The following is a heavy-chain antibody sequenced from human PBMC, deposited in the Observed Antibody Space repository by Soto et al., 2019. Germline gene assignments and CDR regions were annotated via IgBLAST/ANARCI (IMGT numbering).Heavy chain of an antibody. V-gene: IGHV4-30-2*01. D-gene: IGHD3-22*01. CDR3: ARGMRSSGYFRCFPI. CDR2: ISHSGIA. CDR1: SGSISSGAYA. Sequence: TLAPTSDVSSGSISSGAYAWSWIRQRPGKGLEWGGFISHSGIADYNRSLRRRVTISVDVAKDQFSLRLSSVTAADTATSLRARGMRSSGYFRCFPIWGQGRMVTVS. J-gene: IGHJ3*02.